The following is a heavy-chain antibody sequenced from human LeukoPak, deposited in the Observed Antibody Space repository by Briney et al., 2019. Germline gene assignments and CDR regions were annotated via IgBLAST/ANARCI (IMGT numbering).Heavy chain of an antibody. CDR2: IYYSGST. D-gene: IGHD2-2*01. CDR1: GGSISSYY. J-gene: IGHJ4*02. V-gene: IGHV4-59*08. CDR3: ARLVGNIVVVPAAIDY. Sequence: SETLSLTCIVSGGSISSYYWSWIRQPPGKGLEWIGYIYYSGSTNYNPSLKSRVTISVDTSKNQFSLKLSSVTAADTAVYYCARLVGNIVVVPAAIDYWGQGTLVTVSS.